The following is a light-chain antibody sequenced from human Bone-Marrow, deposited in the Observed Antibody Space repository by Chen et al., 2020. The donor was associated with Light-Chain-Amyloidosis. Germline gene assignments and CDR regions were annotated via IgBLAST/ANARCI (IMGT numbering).Light chain of an antibody. CDR2: DNN. CDR3: GTWDSSLSVV. CDR1: SSNIGNDY. V-gene: IGLV1-51*01. Sequence: QSVLTQPPSVSAAPGKKVTISGSGSSSNIGNDYVSWSQQLPGTAPKLLIYDNNKRPSGIPDRFSGSKSGTSATLGITGLQTGDEADYYCGTWDSSLSVVFGGGTKLTVL. J-gene: IGLJ2*01.